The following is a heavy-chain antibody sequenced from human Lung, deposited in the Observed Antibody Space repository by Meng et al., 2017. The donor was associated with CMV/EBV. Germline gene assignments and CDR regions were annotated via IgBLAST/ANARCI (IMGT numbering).Heavy chain of an antibody. D-gene: IGHD2-15*01. CDR3: ARSGADEDYWFDP. CDR1: GYIFSDYW. V-gene: IGHV5-51*01. J-gene: IGHJ5*02. CDR2: IYPYDSDV. Sequence: GESXKISCQGFGYIFSDYWIGWVRQMPGKGLEWMGIIYPYDSDVRYSPSFQGQVFISADESISTAYLQWYSLKASDTAIYYCARSGADEDYWFDPWGQGTXVTVSS.